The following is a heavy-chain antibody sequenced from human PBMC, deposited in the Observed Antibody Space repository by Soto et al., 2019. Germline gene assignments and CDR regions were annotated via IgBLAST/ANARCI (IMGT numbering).Heavy chain of an antibody. J-gene: IGHJ4*02. CDR2: ISSSSSTI. Sequence: GGSLRLSCAASGFTFSSYSMNWVRQAPGKGLEWVSYISSSSSTIYYADSVKGRFTISRDNAKNSLYLQMNSLRDEDTAVYYCARVIEYSGSYHPYRWGQGTLVTVSS. CDR1: GFTFSSYS. CDR3: ARVIEYSGSYHPYR. D-gene: IGHD1-26*01. V-gene: IGHV3-48*02.